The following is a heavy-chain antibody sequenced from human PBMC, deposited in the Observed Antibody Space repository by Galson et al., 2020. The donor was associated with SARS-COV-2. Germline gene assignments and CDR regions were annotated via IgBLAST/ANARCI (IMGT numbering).Heavy chain of an antibody. V-gene: IGHV1-69*13. Sequence: SVKVFCKASGGTSSSYAIRWVRQAPGQGLEWMGGIIPIFGTANYSQQFQGRVTIIADESTSTAYMELSSLRSEDTAVYYCARAGLQPLGYYYYGKDVGGKGTSVA. CDR2: IIPIFGTA. CDR3: ARAGLQPLGYYYYGKDV. D-gene: IGHD1-1*01. J-gene: IGHJ6*04. CDR1: GGTSSSYA.